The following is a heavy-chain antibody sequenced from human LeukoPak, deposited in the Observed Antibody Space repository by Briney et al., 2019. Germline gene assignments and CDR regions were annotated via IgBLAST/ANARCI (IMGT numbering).Heavy chain of an antibody. D-gene: IGHD2-2*01. V-gene: IGHV3-30*02. Sequence: GGSLILSCAASGFTFSNYGMHWVRQPPGKGLEWVAFIRHDGSNKYYADSVKGRFTISRDNSKNTVYLQMNSLRADDTVVYYCAAAGVPAATCYLDYWGQGTLVTVSS. CDR3: AAAGVPAATCYLDY. CDR1: GFTFSNYG. J-gene: IGHJ4*02. CDR2: IRHDGSNK.